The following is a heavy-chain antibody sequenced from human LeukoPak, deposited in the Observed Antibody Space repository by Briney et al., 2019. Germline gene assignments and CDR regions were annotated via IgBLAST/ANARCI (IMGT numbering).Heavy chain of an antibody. D-gene: IGHD3-3*01. J-gene: IGHJ4*02. CDR1: GFTFSNAW. V-gene: IGHV3-15*01. Sequence: PGGSLRLSCAASGFTFSNAWMSWVRQAPGKGLEWVGRIKSKTDGGTTDYAAPVKGRFTISRDDSKNTLYLQMNSLKTEDTAVYYCTTATGDYDFWGGLDYWGRGTLVTVSS. CDR2: IKSKTDGGTT. CDR3: TTATGDYDFWGGLDY.